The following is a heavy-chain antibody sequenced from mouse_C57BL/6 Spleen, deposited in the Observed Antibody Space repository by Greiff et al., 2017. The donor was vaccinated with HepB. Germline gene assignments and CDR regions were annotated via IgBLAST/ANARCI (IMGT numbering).Heavy chain of an antibody. D-gene: IGHD1-1*01. CDR1: GYTFTSYW. CDR2: IYPGNSDT. J-gene: IGHJ4*01. CDR3: TRLYYYGSSYDAMDY. Sequence: VQLQQSGTVLARPGASVKMSCKPSGYTFTSYWMHWVKQRPGQGLEWIGAIYPGNSDTSYNQKFKGKAKLTAVTSASTAYMELSSLTNEDSAVYYCTRLYYYGSSYDAMDYWGQGTSVTVSS. V-gene: IGHV1-5*01.